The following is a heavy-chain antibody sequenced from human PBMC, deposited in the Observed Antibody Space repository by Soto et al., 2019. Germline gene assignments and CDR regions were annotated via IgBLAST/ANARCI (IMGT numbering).Heavy chain of an antibody. V-gene: IGHV4-34*01. CDR2: INHSGST. CDR3: ARGARDYYDSSGYYWYFDL. Sequence: QVQLQQWGAGLLKPSETLSLTCAVYGGSFSGYYWSWIRQPPGKGLEWIGEINHSGSTNYNPSLKSRVTISGDTSKNQCSLKLSSVTAADTAVYYCARGARDYYDSSGYYWYFDLWGRGTLVTVSS. J-gene: IGHJ2*01. CDR1: GGSFSGYY. D-gene: IGHD3-22*01.